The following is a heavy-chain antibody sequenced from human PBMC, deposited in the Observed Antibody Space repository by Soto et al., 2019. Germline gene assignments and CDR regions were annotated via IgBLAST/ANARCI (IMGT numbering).Heavy chain of an antibody. CDR1: GGTFSSYA. Sequence: QVQLVQSGAEVKKPGSSVKVSCKASGGTFSSYAISWVRQAPGQGLEWMGGIIPIFGTANYAQKFKGRVTITADESTSTDYMELSSLRSEDTAVYYCASRSSSVPLYYYGMDVWGQGTTVTVSS. J-gene: IGHJ6*02. CDR2: IIPIFGTA. D-gene: IGHD6-13*01. V-gene: IGHV1-69*12. CDR3: ASRSSSVPLYYYGMDV.